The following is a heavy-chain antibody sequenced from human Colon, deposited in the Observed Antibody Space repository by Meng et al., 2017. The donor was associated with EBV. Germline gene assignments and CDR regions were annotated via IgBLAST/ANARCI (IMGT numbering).Heavy chain of an antibody. Sequence: QVQLVESGXGVVQPGXSLRLSCAASGFTFSSYAMHWVRQAPGKGLEWVAVISYDGSNKYYADSVKGRFTISRDNSKNTLYLQMNSLRAEDTAVYYCARGKTGTNLGGPGTLVTVS. CDR3: ARGKTGTNL. CDR1: GFTFSSYA. D-gene: IGHD1-1*01. J-gene: IGHJ4*02. CDR2: ISYDGSNK. V-gene: IGHV3-30-3*01.